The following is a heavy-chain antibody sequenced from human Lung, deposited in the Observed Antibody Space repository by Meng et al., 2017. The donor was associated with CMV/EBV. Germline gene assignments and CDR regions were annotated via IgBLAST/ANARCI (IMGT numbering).Heavy chain of an antibody. Sequence: SVXVSXXASGYTFTGYYMHWVRQAPGQGLEWMGWINPSSGGTNYAQKFQGRVTMTRDTSISTAYMELSRLRSDDTAVYYCARDPPPDPGIAVAGFFDPWGQGTXVTVSS. V-gene: IGHV1-2*02. J-gene: IGHJ5*02. CDR2: INPSSGGT. CDR1: GYTFTGYY. CDR3: ARDPPPDPGIAVAGFFDP. D-gene: IGHD6-19*01.